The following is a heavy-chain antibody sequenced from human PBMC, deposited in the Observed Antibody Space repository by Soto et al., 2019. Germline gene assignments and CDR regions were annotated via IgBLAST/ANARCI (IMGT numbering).Heavy chain of an antibody. CDR2: MSYDGSNE. J-gene: IGHJ4*02. D-gene: IGHD1-26*01. Sequence: QVQLVESGGGVVQPGRSLRLSCAASGFTFSHYAMHWVRQAPGKGLEWVALMSYDGSNEYYADSVKGRFTISRDNSKNTLYLQMNSLRAEETAVYYCAKDGSHNFDYWGQGTLFTVSS. CDR1: GFTFSHYA. V-gene: IGHV3-30*18. CDR3: AKDGSHNFDY.